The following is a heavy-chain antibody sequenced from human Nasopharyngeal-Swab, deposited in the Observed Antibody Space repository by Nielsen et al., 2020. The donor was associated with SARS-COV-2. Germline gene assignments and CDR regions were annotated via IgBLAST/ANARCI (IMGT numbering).Heavy chain of an antibody. Sequence: GGSLRLSCAASGFTFSSYAMSWVRQAPGKGLEWVSAISGSGGSTYYADSVKGRFTTSRDNSKNTLYLQMNSLRAEDTAVYYCAKEAYGGNSGESAFDIWGQGTMVTVSS. J-gene: IGHJ3*02. CDR3: AKEAYGGNSGESAFDI. V-gene: IGHV3-23*01. CDR2: ISGSGGST. D-gene: IGHD4-23*01. CDR1: GFTFSSYA.